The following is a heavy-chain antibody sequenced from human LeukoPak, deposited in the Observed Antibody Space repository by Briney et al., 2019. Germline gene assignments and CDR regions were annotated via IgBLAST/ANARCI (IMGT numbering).Heavy chain of an antibody. CDR1: GGSISSSSW. V-gene: IGHV4-4*02. CDR3: ALDAGDDILTGDFDY. Sequence: PSETLSLTCAVSGGSISSSSWWSWVRQPPGKGLEWIGEIYHSGSTNYNPSLKSRVTISVDTSKNQFSLKLSSVTAADTAVYYCALDAGDDILTGDFDYWGQGTLVTVSS. CDR2: IYHSGST. D-gene: IGHD3-9*01. J-gene: IGHJ4*02.